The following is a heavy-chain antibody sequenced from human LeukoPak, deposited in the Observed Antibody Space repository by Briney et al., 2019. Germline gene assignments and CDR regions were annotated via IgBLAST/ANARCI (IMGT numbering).Heavy chain of an antibody. V-gene: IGHV3-74*01. CDR2: INGDGSWT. CDR1: GNYW. CDR3: VSFYETY. J-gene: IGHJ4*02. D-gene: IGHD2-2*01. Sequence: GGSLRLSCAASGNYWMHWVRQAPGKGLVWVSHINGDGSWTTYADSVKGRFTISKDNAKNTVYLQMNNLRAEDTAVYYCVSFYETYWGRGTMVTVSS.